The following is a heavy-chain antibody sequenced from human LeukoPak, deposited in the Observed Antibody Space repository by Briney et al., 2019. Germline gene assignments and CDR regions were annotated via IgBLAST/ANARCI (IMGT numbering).Heavy chain of an antibody. V-gene: IGHV1-2*02. J-gene: IGHJ4*02. CDR2: INPNSGGT. D-gene: IGHD3-22*01. Sequence: GAPVKVSCKASGYTFTGYYMHWVRQAPGQGLEWMGWINPNSGGTNYAQKFQGRVTMTRDTSISTAYMELSRLRSDDTAVYYCARASYYYDSSGYPGYYFDYWGQGTLVTVS. CDR1: GYTFTGYY. CDR3: ARASYYYDSSGYPGYYFDY.